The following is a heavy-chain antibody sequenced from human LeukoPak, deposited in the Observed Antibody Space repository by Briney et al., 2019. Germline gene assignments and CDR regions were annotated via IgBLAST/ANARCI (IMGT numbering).Heavy chain of an antibody. Sequence: PGRSLRLSCAASGFTFSSYGMHWVRQAPGKGLEWVAVIWYDGSNKYYADSVKGRFTISRDSSKNTLYLQMNSLRAEDTAVYYCARERWVYDCSGYYFALDYWGQGTLVTVSS. CDR3: ARERWVYDCSGYYFALDY. V-gene: IGHV3-33*01. CDR2: IWYDGSNK. D-gene: IGHD3-22*01. CDR1: GFTFSSYG. J-gene: IGHJ4*02.